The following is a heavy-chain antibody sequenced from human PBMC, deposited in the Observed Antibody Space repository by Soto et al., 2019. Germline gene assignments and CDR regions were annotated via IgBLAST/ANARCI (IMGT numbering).Heavy chain of an antibody. J-gene: IGHJ4*02. D-gene: IGHD3-3*01. Sequence: PSETLSLTCTVSGGSISSSSYYCGWIRQPPGKGLEWIGSIYYSGSTYYNPSLKSRVTISVDTSKNQFSLKLSSVTAADTAVYYCARHVWSGYYFDYWGQGTLV. CDR1: GGSISSSSYY. CDR2: IYYSGST. V-gene: IGHV4-39*01. CDR3: ARHVWSGYYFDY.